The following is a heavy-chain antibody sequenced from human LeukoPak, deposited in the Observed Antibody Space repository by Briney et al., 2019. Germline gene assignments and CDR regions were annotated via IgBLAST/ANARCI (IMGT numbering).Heavy chain of an antibody. D-gene: IGHD3-16*02. V-gene: IGHV3-21*04. Sequence: GGSLRLSCTASGFTFNGYSMNWVRQAPGKGLEWVSSISTSSSYIYYADSVKGRFTISRNNPKNSLYLQMNSLRAEDTAVYYCVYYAYVWGSYPGDSWGQGTLVTVSS. J-gene: IGHJ4*02. CDR2: ISTSSSYI. CDR1: GFTFNGYS. CDR3: VYYAYVWGSYPGDS.